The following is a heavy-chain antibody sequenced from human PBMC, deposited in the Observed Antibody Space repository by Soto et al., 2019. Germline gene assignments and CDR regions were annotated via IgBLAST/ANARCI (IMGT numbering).Heavy chain of an antibody. V-gene: IGHV5-51*01. CDR3: ARSNDYSNSVVYGMDV. CDR1: GYSFTSYW. J-gene: IGHJ6*02. CDR2: IYPGDSDT. D-gene: IGHD4-4*01. Sequence: GESLTISCTGSGYSFTSYWIGWVRQMPGKGLEWMGIIYPGDSDTRYSPSFQGQVTISADKSISTAYLQWSSLKASDTAMYYCARSNDYSNSVVYGMDVWGQGTTVTVSS.